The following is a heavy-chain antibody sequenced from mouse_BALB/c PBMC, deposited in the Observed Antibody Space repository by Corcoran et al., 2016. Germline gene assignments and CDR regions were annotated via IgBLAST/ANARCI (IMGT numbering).Heavy chain of an antibody. CDR1: GFTFSGFW. CDR3: MRYGNYWYFDV. D-gene: IGHD2-1*01. J-gene: IGHJ1*01. V-gene: IGHV11-2*02. CDR2: INSDGSAI. Sequence: EVQLLETGGGLVQPGGSRGLSCEGSGFTFSGFWMSWVRQTPGKTLEWIGDINSDGSAINYAPSIKDRFTIFRDNDKSTLYMQMSNVRSEDTATYFCMRYGNYWYFDVWGAGTTLTVSS.